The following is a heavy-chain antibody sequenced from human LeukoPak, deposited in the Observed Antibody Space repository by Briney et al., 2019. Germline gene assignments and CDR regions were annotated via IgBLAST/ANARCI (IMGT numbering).Heavy chain of an antibody. CDR2: IYTSGST. V-gene: IGHV4-4*07. Sequence: SETLSLTCTVSGGSISSYYLSWIRQPAGKGLEWIGRIYTSGSTNYNPSLKSRVTMSVDTSKNQFSLKLSSVTAADTAVYYCARSYCSRTSCQPYYYYYYMDVWGKGTTVTVSS. D-gene: IGHD2-2*01. J-gene: IGHJ6*03. CDR1: GGSISSYY. CDR3: ARSYCSRTSCQPYYYYYYMDV.